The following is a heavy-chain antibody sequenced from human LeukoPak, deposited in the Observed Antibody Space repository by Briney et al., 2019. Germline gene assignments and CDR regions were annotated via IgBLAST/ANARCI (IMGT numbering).Heavy chain of an antibody. CDR3: ARSRLLPGSYYYYYYMDV. D-gene: IGHD6-25*01. Sequence: SVKVSCKASGGTFSSYAISWVRQAPGQGLEWMGGIIPIFGTANYALKFQGRVTITTDESTSTAYMELSSLRSEDTAVYYCARSRLLPGSYYYYYYMDVWGKGTTVTVSS. CDR2: IIPIFGTA. J-gene: IGHJ6*03. V-gene: IGHV1-69*05. CDR1: GGTFSSYA.